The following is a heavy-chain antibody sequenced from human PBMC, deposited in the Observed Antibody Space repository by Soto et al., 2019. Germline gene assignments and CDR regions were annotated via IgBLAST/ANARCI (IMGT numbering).Heavy chain of an antibody. CDR3: ARGSDDSSGHCWIY. CDR2: IYSGGST. J-gene: IGHJ4*02. D-gene: IGHD3-22*01. V-gene: IGHV3-53*04. CDR1: GFTVSSNY. Sequence: PGGSLRLSCAASGFTVSSNYMSWVRQAPGKGLEWVSVIYSGGSTYYADSVKGRFTTSRHNSKNTLYLQMNSLRAEDTAVYYCARGSDDSSGHCWIYWGQGTLVTVSS.